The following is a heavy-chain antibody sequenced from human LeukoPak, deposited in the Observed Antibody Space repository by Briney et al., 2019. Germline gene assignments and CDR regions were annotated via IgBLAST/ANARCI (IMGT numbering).Heavy chain of an antibody. J-gene: IGHJ6*02. CDR1: GYTFTSYD. Sequence: ASVKVSCKASGYTFTSYDINWVRQATGQGLEWMGWMNPNSGNTGYAQKFQGRVTMTRNTSISTAYMELSSLRSEDTAVYYCARGSTMVSYYYGMDVWGQGTTATVSS. D-gene: IGHD3-10*01. CDR3: ARGSTMVSYYYGMDV. CDR2: MNPNSGNT. V-gene: IGHV1-8*01.